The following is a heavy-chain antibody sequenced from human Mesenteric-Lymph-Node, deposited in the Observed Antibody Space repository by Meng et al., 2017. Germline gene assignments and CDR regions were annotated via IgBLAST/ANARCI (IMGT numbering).Heavy chain of an antibody. D-gene: IGHD2-21*01. V-gene: IGHV3-23*04. CDR2: ICASDGAT. CDR1: GFTFSTCG. Sequence: EVQRVGLGGGLVQPGGSLRLSCAASGFTFSTCGMTWVRQAAGKGLEWVSTICASDGATYYADSGKGRFTISRDNSKNTLYLQMSSLRAEDTAVYYCLKGGWGSIFDYWGQGTLVTVSS. J-gene: IGHJ4*01. CDR3: LKGGWGSIFDY.